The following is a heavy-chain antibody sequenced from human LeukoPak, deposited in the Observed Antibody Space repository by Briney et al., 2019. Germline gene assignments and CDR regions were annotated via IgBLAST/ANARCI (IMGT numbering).Heavy chain of an antibody. CDR1: GFTFSTYG. CDR2: IWYEGSNK. V-gene: IGHV3-33*08. CDR3: ARADRYCSSTSCYPAHMDV. Sequence: GGSLRLSCAASGFTFSTYGMRWVRQAPGKWLEWVAIIWYEGSNKYYADSVKGRFTSSTDNSKNTLYMQMNSLRAEDTAVYYCARADRYCSSTSCYPAHMDVWGKGTTVTVSS. J-gene: IGHJ6*03. D-gene: IGHD2-2*01.